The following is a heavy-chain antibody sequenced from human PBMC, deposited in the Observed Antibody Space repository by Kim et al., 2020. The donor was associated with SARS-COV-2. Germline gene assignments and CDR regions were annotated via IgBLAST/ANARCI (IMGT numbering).Heavy chain of an antibody. CDR2: INPNSGGT. V-gene: IGHV1-2*02. CDR3: ARCSQGGGDCYFFDY. CDR1: GYTFTGYY. D-gene: IGHD2-21*02. Sequence: ASVKVSCKASGYTFTGYYMHWVRQAPGQGLEWMGWINPNSGGTNYAQKFQGRVTMTRDTSISTAYMELSRLRSDDTAVYYCARCSQGGGDCYFFDYWGQGTLVTVSS. J-gene: IGHJ4*02.